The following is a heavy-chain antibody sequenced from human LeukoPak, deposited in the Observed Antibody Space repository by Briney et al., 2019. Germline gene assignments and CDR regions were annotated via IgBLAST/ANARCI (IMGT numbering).Heavy chain of an antibody. V-gene: IGHV3-9*03. Sequence: GGSLRLSCAASGFTFDDYAMHWVRQAPGKGLEWVSGISWNSGSIGYADSVKGRFTISRDNAKNSLYLQMNSLRAEDMALYYCAKSGAPFIVGDTSPFDYWGQGTLVTVSS. CDR2: ISWNSGSI. J-gene: IGHJ4*02. CDR3: AKSGAPFIVGDTSPFDY. CDR1: GFTFDDYA. D-gene: IGHD1-26*01.